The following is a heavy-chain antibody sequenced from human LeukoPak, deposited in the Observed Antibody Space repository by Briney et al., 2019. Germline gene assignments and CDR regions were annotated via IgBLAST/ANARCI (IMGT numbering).Heavy chain of an antibody. CDR1: GFTFSSYE. CDR3: ARLGYCSGGSCYSLDF. J-gene: IGHJ4*02. CDR2: ISSSGSTV. V-gene: IGHV3-48*03. D-gene: IGHD2-15*01. Sequence: GGSLRLSCAASGFTFSSYEMNWVRQSPRKGLEWVSYISSSGSTVFYADSLKGRFTASRDNAKNSLYLQMKSLRAEDTAVYYCARLGYCSGGSCYSLDFWGQGTLVTVSS.